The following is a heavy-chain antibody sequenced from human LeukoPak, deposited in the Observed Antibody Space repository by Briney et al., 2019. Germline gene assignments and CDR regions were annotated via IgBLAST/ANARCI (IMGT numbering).Heavy chain of an antibody. CDR2: ISGDKSHT. V-gene: IGHV3-74*01. Sequence: PGGSLRLSCAASGFTFSFYWMTWVRQAPGQGLVWVSGISGDKSHTAYADSVKGRFTISRDNAKNTLHLQMNSLRDEDTAVYYCATATFYATSGYFPSWGQGTLVTVSS. D-gene: IGHD3-22*01. CDR3: ATATFYATSGYFPS. J-gene: IGHJ5*02. CDR1: GFTFSFYW.